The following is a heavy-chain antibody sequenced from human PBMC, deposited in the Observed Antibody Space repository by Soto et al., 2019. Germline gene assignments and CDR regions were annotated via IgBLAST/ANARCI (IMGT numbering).Heavy chain of an antibody. CDR2: IYYSGST. CDR1: GGSISSYY. V-gene: IGHV4-59*12. J-gene: IGHJ6*03. CDR3: ARVPSFLHSSRRVGDYYYMDV. Sequence: SETLSLTCTVSGGSISSYYWSWIRQPPGKGLEWIGYIYYSGSTNYNPSLKSRVTISVDTSKNQFSLKLSSVTAADTAVYYCARVPSFLHSSRRVGDYYYMDVWGKGTTVTVSS. D-gene: IGHD6-13*01.